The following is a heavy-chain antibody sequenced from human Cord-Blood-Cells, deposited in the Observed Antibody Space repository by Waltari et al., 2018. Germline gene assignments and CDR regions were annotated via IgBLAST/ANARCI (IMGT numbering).Heavy chain of an antibody. V-gene: IGHV1-2*06. CDR3: AITGYSSSWYAFDI. CDR1: GYTFTGYY. D-gene: IGHD6-13*01. Sequence: QVQLVQSGAEVKKPGASVKVSCKASGYTFTGYYVHCVRQAPGQGLEWMGRINPNSSGTNYAQKFQGRVTMTRDTSISTAYMELSRLRSDDTAVYYCAITGYSSSWYAFDIWGQGTMVTVSS. CDR2: INPNSSGT. J-gene: IGHJ3*02.